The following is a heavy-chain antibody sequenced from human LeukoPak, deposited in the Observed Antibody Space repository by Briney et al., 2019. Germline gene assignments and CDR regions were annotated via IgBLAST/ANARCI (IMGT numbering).Heavy chain of an antibody. J-gene: IGHJ4*02. V-gene: IGHV3-43*02. Sequence: PGGSLRLSCAASGFTFDDYAMHWVRQAPGKGLEWVSLISGDGGTIYYVDSVKGRFTISRDNAKNSLYLQMNSLRAEDTAVYYCARESPSYGGNVFDYWGQGTLVTVSS. CDR3: ARESPSYGGNVFDY. CDR2: ISGDGGTI. D-gene: IGHD4-23*01. CDR1: GFTFDDYA.